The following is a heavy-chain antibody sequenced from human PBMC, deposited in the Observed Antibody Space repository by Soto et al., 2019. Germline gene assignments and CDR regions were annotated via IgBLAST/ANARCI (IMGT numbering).Heavy chain of an antibody. CDR2: INPYSGGA. D-gene: IGHD3-10*01. J-gene: IGHJ5*02. Sequence: EASVKVSCKASGYTFTGYCMHWVRQAPGEGVEWMGWINPYSGGADYAQSFQGRVTMTRDTSISTVYMELSRLRFDDTAVYYCARVIRGAYYNSPLDTWGQGTVVTVSS. CDR1: GYTFTGYC. CDR3: ARVIRGAYYNSPLDT. V-gene: IGHV1-2*02.